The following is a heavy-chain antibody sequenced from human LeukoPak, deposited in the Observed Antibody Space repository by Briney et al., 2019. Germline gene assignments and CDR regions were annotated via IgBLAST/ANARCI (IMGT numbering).Heavy chain of an antibody. D-gene: IGHD6-6*01. J-gene: IGHJ4*02. CDR3: ARHESLEACDC. V-gene: IGHV4-39*01. CDR1: GGSISSSSYY. CDR2: IYYSGST. Sequence: SETLSLTCTVSGGSISSSSYYWGWNRQPPGKGLEWIGSIYYSGSTYYNPSLKSRVTISVDTSKNQFSLKLRSVTAADTAVYYCARHESLEACDCWGQGTLVTVSS.